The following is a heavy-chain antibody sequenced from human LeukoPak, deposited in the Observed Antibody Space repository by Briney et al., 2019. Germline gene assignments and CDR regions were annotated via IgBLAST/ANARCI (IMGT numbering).Heavy chain of an antibody. V-gene: IGHV3-33*01. Sequence: GGPVRLSCAASGFTFNTFGMNWVRQAPGKGLEWVAVILYEGGIKYYADSVKGRFTVSRDNSKSTLYLQLNSLRAEDTAVYYCARISCTGNSCRPYSYYDMDVWGQGTTVTVS. CDR1: GFTFNTFG. CDR2: ILYEGGIK. CDR3: ARISCTGNSCRPYSYYDMDV. J-gene: IGHJ6*02. D-gene: IGHD2-8*02.